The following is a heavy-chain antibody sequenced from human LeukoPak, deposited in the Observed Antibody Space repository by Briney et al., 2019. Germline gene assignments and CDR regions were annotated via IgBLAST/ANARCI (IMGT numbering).Heavy chain of an antibody. J-gene: IGHJ4*02. CDR1: GYTFTGYY. CDR2: INPNSGGT. Sequence: ASVKVSCKASGYTFTGYYMHWVRQAPGQGREWMGRINPNSGGTNYAQKFQGRVTMTRDTSISTAYMELSRLRSDDTAVYYCARDIKGYSYGYGYWGQGTLVTVSS. D-gene: IGHD5-18*01. V-gene: IGHV1-2*06. CDR3: ARDIKGYSYGYGY.